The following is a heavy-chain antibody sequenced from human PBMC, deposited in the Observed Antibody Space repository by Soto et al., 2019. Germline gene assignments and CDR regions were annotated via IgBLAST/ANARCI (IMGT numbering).Heavy chain of an antibody. V-gene: IGHV3-30*18. D-gene: IGHD4-17*01. CDR1: GFTFSNYG. CDR2: ISYEGSVQ. Sequence: GGSLRLSCAASGFTFSNYGMHWVRQAPGKGLEWVAVISYEGSVQFYADSVKGRFTISRDNSKNTLDLQLKSLRAEDTAVYYCVKDLRSLRSSFDFWGQGTMVTVSS. CDR3: VKDLRSLRSSFDF. J-gene: IGHJ3*01.